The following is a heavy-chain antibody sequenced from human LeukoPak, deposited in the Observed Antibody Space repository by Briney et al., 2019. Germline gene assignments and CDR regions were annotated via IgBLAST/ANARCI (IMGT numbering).Heavy chain of an antibody. Sequence: GGSLRLSCAASGFTFSSYAMHWVRQAPGKGLEWVSYISSSSSTIYYADSVKGRFTISRDNAKNSLYLQMNSLRAEDTAVYYCARRGQQLNYWSQGTLVTVSS. CDR1: GFTFSSYA. CDR3: ARRGQQLNY. D-gene: IGHD6-13*01. CDR2: ISSSSSTI. V-gene: IGHV3-48*01. J-gene: IGHJ4*02.